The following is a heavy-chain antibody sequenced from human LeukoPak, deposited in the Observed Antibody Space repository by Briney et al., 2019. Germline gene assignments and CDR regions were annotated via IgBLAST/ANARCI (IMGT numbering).Heavy chain of an antibody. V-gene: IGHV4-59*01. CDR2: IYETGKT. CDR3: GGWSRYLDAPCGGDCYSLDL. CDR1: GASINPFY. Sequence: PSETLSLTCTVSGASINPFYWTWIRQSPGKGLEWIGYIYETGKTNYNPSLKSRVTISVDTSKNQFSLKLSSVTAADTAVYYCGGWSRYLDAPCGGDCYSLDLWGRGTLVTVSS. J-gene: IGHJ2*01. D-gene: IGHD2-21*01.